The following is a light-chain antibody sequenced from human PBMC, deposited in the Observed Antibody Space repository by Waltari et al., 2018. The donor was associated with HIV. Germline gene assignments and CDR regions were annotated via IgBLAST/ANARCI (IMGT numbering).Light chain of an antibody. CDR3: QQYNNWPPLT. V-gene: IGKV3-15*01. CDR2: DAS. CDR1: QSVNDD. Sequence: IVMTQSPATLSVSPGDRVTLSCRASQSVNDDLAWYQQKPGQAPSLLIYDASTRATGVPARFSGSGSGTEFTLTISSLQSEDFAVYYCQQYNNWPPLTFGGGTRVEIK. J-gene: IGKJ4*01.